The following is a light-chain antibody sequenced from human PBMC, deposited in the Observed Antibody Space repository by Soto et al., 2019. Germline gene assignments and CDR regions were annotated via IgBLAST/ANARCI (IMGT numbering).Light chain of an antibody. CDR1: SSDVGSHNL. CDR2: EVS. Sequence: QSALTQPASVSGSPGQSITISCTGTSSDVGSHNLVSWYQQHPGQAPKLMIYEVSKRPLGVSTRFSASKSGNTASLTISGVQGEDEADYVCCSYGGGRGVFGGGTQLAVL. J-gene: IGLJ7*01. V-gene: IGLV2-23*02. CDR3: CSYGGGRGV.